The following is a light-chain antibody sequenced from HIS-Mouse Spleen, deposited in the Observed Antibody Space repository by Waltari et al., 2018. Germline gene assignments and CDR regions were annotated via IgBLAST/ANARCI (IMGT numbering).Light chain of an antibody. CDR3: SSYTSSSTLRYV. J-gene: IGLJ1*01. CDR1: SSDVVGYNY. V-gene: IGLV2-14*03. Sequence: QSALPQPASVSGSPAHSIPIPCTGTSSDVVGYNYVSWYQQHPGKAPKLMIYDVSNRPSGVSNRFSGSKSGNTASLTISGLQAEDEADYYCSSYTSSSTLRYVFGTGTKVTVL. CDR2: DVS.